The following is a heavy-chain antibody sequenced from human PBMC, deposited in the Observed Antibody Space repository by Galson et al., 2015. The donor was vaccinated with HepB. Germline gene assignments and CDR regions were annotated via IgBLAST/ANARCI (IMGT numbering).Heavy chain of an antibody. CDR1: GFTFRSYW. J-gene: IGHJ3*02. CDR3: AREGWDDAFDI. CDR2: INSDGSST. V-gene: IGHV3-74*01. Sequence: LRLSCAASGFTFRSYWMHWVRQAPGKGLVWVSRINSDGSSTSYADSVKGRFTISRDNAKNTLYLQMNSLRAEDTAVYYCAREGWDDAFDIWGQGTMVTVSS. D-gene: IGHD6-19*01.